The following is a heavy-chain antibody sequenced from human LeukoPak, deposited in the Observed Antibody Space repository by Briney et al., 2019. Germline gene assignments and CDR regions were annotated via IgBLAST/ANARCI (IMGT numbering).Heavy chain of an antibody. Sequence: SSVNVSCKASGYTFTSYNINWFRQAPARGFEWLGFVSPHNEDTGYTKNFKGRVTMTRDTTINTAYMKLSGLRSEDTAVYYCVRHYYDYVAFDIWGQGTMVIVSS. V-gene: IGHV1-8*01. CDR3: VRHYYDYVAFDI. J-gene: IGHJ3*02. D-gene: IGHD3-22*01. CDR1: GYTFTSYN. CDR2: VSPHNEDT.